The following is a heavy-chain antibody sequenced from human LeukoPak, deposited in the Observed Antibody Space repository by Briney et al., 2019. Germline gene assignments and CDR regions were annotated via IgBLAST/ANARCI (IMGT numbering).Heavy chain of an antibody. V-gene: IGHV3-53*01. D-gene: IGHD3-22*01. Sequence: GGSLRLSCAASGFTVSSNYMTWVRQAPGKGLEWVSVIYSGGTTYYADSVKGRFTISRDNSKNTLYLQMNSLRAEDTAVYYCARAHYYDGSGYFKEGGYFDYWGQGTLVTVSS. J-gene: IGHJ4*02. CDR2: IYSGGTT. CDR1: GFTVSSNY. CDR3: ARAHYYDGSGYFKEGGYFDY.